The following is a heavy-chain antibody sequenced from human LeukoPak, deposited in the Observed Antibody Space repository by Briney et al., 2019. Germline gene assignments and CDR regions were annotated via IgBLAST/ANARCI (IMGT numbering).Heavy chain of an antibody. J-gene: IGHJ4*02. Sequence: PGGSLRLSCAATGFTFTGHAMHWVRGAPGKGLDWGAVISYDGSRKYYADSVTGRFTISRDNSQDTLYLQMNSLTVEDTAVYYCSRDVAVGAAVGAPDYWGQGTLVTVSS. V-gene: IGHV3-30*01. CDR3: SRDVAVGAAVGAPDY. D-gene: IGHD1-26*01. CDR1: GFTFTGHA. CDR2: ISYDGSRK.